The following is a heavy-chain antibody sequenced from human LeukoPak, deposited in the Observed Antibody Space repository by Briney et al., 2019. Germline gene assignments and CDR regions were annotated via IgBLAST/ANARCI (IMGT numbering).Heavy chain of an antibody. Sequence: GASVKVSCKASGYTFTSYYMHWVRQAPGQGLEWMGWISAYNGNTNYAQKLQGRVTMTTDTSTSTAYMELRSLRSDDTAVYYCARTPVRQQLVPDWFDPWGQGTLVTVSS. J-gene: IGHJ5*02. CDR3: ARTPVRQQLVPDWFDP. V-gene: IGHV1-18*04. D-gene: IGHD6-13*01. CDR1: GYTFTSYY. CDR2: ISAYNGNT.